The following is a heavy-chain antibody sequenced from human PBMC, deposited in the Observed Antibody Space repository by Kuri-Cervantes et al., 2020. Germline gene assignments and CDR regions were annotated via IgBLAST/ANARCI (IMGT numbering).Heavy chain of an antibody. CDR2: IHGGGST. CDR3: AKVDAAGKGLNWFDP. Sequence: GESLKISCAASGFSVSSDYMTWVRQPPGKGLEWVSTIHGGGSTFYADSMKGRLIISKHDSMNTMYLQMNSLRAEDTAVYYCAKVDAAGKGLNWFDPWGQGTLVTVSS. CDR1: GFSVSSDY. D-gene: IGHD6-13*01. V-gene: IGHV3-53*01. J-gene: IGHJ5*02.